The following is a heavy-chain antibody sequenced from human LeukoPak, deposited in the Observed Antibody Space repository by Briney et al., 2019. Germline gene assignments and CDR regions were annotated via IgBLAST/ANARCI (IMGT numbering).Heavy chain of an antibody. D-gene: IGHD2-15*01. CDR1: GYTFTTYA. Sequence: GASVKVSCKTSGYTFTTYAMHWVRQAPGQGLEYMGWINAANGHTKYSQKFRGRVTFTTDTSASTAYMDLSSLTSEDTAVYYCARPCIANRDWLDPWGQGTLVTVSS. V-gene: IGHV1-3*01. CDR2: INAANGHT. J-gene: IGHJ5*02. CDR3: ARPCIANRDWLDP.